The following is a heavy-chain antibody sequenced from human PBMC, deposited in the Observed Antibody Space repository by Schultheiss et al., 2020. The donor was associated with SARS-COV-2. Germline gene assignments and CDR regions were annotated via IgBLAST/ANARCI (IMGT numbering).Heavy chain of an antibody. D-gene: IGHD2-15*01. CDR1: GFTFISYA. CDR3: AREGLYCSGGSCYTYYFDY. J-gene: IGHJ4*02. Sequence: GGSLRLSCAASGFTFISYAMHWVRQAPGKGLEYVSAISSNGGSTYYADSVKGRFTISRDNSKNTLYLQMNSLRAEDTAVYYCAREGLYCSGGSCYTYYFDYWGQGTLVTVSS. V-gene: IGHV3-64*04. CDR2: ISSNGGST.